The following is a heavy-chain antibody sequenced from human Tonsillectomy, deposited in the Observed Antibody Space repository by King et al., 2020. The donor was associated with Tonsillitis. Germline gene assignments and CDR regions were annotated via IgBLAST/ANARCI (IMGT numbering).Heavy chain of an antibody. CDR2: ISSNGGST. Sequence: VQLVESGGGLVQPGGSLRLSCAASGVTFSSYAMNWVRQAPGKGLEYVSAISSNGGSTYYADSVKGSFTISRDNSKNTLNVQMISLRAEDTAVYYCVKSGVAGVADHYFDYWGQGTLVTVSS. J-gene: IGHJ4*02. D-gene: IGHD3-10*01. V-gene: IGHV3-64*05. CDR1: GVTFSSYA. CDR3: VKSGVAGVADHYFDY.